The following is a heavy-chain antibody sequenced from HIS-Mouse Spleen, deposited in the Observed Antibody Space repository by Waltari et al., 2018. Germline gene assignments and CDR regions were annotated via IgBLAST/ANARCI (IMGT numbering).Heavy chain of an antibody. J-gene: IGHJ3*01. D-gene: IGHD1-26*01. V-gene: IGHV3-30*04. CDR1: GFPFSSYA. Sequence: QVQLVESGGGVVQPGRSLRLSCAASGFPFSSYAMHWVRQAPGKGLEWVECISDDGSNKYYADSVKGRFTISRDNSKNTLYLQMNSLRAEDTAVYYCVVSGSWGQGTMVTVSS. CDR2: ISDDGSNK. CDR3: VVSGS.